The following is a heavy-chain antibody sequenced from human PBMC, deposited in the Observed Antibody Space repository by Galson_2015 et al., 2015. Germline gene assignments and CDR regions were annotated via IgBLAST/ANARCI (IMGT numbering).Heavy chain of an antibody. CDR3: ARVQIAVAAYGMDV. CDR2: INPNSGGT. D-gene: IGHD6-19*01. CDR1: GYTFTGYY. V-gene: IGHV1-2*06. Sequence: SCKASGYTFTGYYMHWVRQAPGQGLEWMGRINPNSGGTNYAQKFQGRVTMTRDTSISTAYMELSRLRSDDTAVYYCARVQIAVAAYGMDVWGQGTTVTVSS. J-gene: IGHJ6*02.